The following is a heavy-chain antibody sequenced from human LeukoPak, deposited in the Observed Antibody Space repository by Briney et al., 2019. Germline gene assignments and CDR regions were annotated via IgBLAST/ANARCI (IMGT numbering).Heavy chain of an antibody. CDR2: ISGSGGST. Sequence: PGGSLRLSCAASGFTFSSYAMSWVRQAPGKGLEWVSAISGSGGSTYYADSVKGRFTISRDNSKNTLYLQMNSLRAEDTAVYYCTKDPHRYFDWLLTPYYYYYGMDVWGQGTTVTVSS. D-gene: IGHD3-9*01. V-gene: IGHV3-23*01. CDR1: GFTFSSYA. J-gene: IGHJ6*02. CDR3: TKDPHRYFDWLLTPYYYYYGMDV.